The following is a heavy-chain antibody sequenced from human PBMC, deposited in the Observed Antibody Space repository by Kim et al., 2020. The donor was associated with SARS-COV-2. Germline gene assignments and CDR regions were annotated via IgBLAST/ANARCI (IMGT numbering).Heavy chain of an antibody. CDR1: GGTFGTSA. Sequence: SVKVSCKASGGTFGTSAISWVRQAPGQGLEWMGGIIPVLDRSSSAQKFQGRVTTTADESTSTAYMELRSLTSEDTAVYYCARGNFYDSSGYGISFYY. J-gene: IGHJ6*01. CDR3: ARGNFYDSSGYGISFYY. V-gene: IGHV1-69*13. D-gene: IGHD3-22*01. CDR2: IIPVLDRS.